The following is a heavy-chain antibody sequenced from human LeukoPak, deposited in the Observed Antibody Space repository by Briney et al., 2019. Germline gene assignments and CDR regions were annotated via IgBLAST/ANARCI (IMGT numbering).Heavy chain of an antibody. Sequence: GGSLRLSCAASGFTFSSYEMNWVRQAPGKGLEWVSYISSSSSYIYYADSVKGRFTISRDNAKNSLSLQMNSLRAEDTAVYYCARDRLLEDRDYHYYYYMDVWGIGTTVTVSS. CDR2: ISSSSSYI. D-gene: IGHD1-1*01. CDR1: GFTFSSYE. CDR3: ARDRLLEDRDYHYYYYMDV. J-gene: IGHJ6*03. V-gene: IGHV3-21*05.